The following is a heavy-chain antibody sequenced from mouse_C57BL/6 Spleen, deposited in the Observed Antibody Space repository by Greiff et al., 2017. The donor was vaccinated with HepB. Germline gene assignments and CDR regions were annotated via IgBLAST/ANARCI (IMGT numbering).Heavy chain of an antibody. D-gene: IGHD4-1*01. CDR1: GYTFTSYW. CDR3: ARSGRTGTGFDY. CDR2: IDPSDSET. Sequence: QLQQPGAELVRPGSSVKLSCKASGYTFTSYWMHWVKQRPIQGLEWIGNIDPSDSETHYNQKFKDKATLTVDKSSSTAYMQLSSLTSEDSAVYYCARSGRTGTGFDYWGQGTTLTVSS. J-gene: IGHJ2*01. V-gene: IGHV1-52*01.